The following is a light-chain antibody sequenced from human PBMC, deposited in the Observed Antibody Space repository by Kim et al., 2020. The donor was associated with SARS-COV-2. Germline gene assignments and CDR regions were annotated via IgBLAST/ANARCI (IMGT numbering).Light chain of an antibody. CDR3: NSRDSSGNHYV. CDR1: SLRSYY. J-gene: IGLJ1*01. Sequence: SSELTQDPAVSVALGQTVRITCQGDSLRSYYASWYQQKPGQAPVLVIYGKNNRPSGIPYRFSGSSSGNTASLTITGAQAEDEADYYCNSRDSSGNHYVFGTGTQLTVL. CDR2: GKN. V-gene: IGLV3-19*01.